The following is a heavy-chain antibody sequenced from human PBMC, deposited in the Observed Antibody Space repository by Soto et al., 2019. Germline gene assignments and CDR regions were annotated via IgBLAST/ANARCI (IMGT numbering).Heavy chain of an antibody. CDR3: ATGYGGNLHWYFAL. CDR1: GGSISTNNW. Sequence: QVQMKESGPGLLRPSGTLSLTCGVSGGSISTNNWWSCVRQSPGKGLERIAEIYQSGSTNYNPFLKCQVTISVDTSKNQVALKLSSVTATDTAVYYCATGYGGNLHWYFALTGRRSLLTVSS. J-gene: IGHJ2*01. CDR2: IYQSGST. V-gene: IGHV4-4*02. D-gene: IGHD2-21*01.